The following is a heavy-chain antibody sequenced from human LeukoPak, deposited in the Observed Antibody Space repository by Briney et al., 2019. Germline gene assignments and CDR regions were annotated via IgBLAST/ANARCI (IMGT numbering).Heavy chain of an antibody. V-gene: IGHV4-59*01. CDR1: GGSISSYY. CDR2: IYYSGST. D-gene: IGHD4-17*01. J-gene: IGHJ4*02. Sequence: SETLSLTCTVSGGSISSYYWSWIRQPPGKGLEWIGYIYYSGSTNYNPSLKSRVTISVDTSKNQSSLKLSSVTAADTAVYYCARVVNYYGDYVLFDYWGQGTLVTVSS. CDR3: ARVVNYYGDYVLFDY.